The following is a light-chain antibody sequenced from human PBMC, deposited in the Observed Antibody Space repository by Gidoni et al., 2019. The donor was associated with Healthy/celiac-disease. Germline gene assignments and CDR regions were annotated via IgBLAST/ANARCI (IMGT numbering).Light chain of an antibody. J-gene: IGKJ3*01. CDR2: LGS. Sequence: DIVMTQSPLSLPVTPGEPASISCRSSQSLLHSNGYNYLDWYQQTPGQSPQLLIYLGSSRASGVPDRFSGSGSGTDFTLKISRVEAEDVGVYYCMQALQTPFTFGPGTKVDIK. V-gene: IGKV2-28*01. CDR1: QSLLHSNGYNY. CDR3: MQALQTPFT.